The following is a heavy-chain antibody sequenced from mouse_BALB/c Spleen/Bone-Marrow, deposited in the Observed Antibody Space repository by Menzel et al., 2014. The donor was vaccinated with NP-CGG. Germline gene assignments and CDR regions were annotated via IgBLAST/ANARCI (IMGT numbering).Heavy chain of an antibody. V-gene: IGHV1-67*01. D-gene: IGHD3-2*01. CDR2: ISTYSGNT. CDR3: ARDISGYVRAMDY. Sequence: VKLMESGPELVSPGVSVKISCKASGYTFTDYAIHWVKQSHSKRLEWIGIISTYSGNTNYNQKFKGKATMTVDKSFSTAYMELARLTSEDSAIYYCARDISGYVRAMDYWGQGTSVTVSS. J-gene: IGHJ4*01. CDR1: GYTFTDYA.